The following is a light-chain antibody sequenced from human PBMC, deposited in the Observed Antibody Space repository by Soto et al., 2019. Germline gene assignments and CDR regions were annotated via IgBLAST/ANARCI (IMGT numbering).Light chain of an antibody. CDR3: QQFNNWYT. Sequence: EIVMTQSPATLPVSPGERATLSCRASQSVSSNLAWYQQKPGQAPRLLIYVASTRATGIPARFSGSGSGTEFTLTISSLQSEDFAVYYCQQFNNWYTFGQGTKLEIK. CDR2: VAS. J-gene: IGKJ2*01. V-gene: IGKV3-15*01. CDR1: QSVSSN.